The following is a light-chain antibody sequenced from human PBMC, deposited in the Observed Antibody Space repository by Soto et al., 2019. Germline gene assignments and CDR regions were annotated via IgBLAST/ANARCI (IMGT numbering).Light chain of an antibody. J-gene: IGKJ4*01. CDR1: QEISNY. Sequence: DIHMTQSPSSLSASLGYIVTITCXASQEISNYLNWDQQKPGKAPKLLIYDASNLETGVPSRFSGSGSGTDFTFTISSLQPEDIATYYCQQYDNLPLTFGGGTKVDIK. CDR3: QQYDNLPLT. V-gene: IGKV1-33*01. CDR2: DAS.